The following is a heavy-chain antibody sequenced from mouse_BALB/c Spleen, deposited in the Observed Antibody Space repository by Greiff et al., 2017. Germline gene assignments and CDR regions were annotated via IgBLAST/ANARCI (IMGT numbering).Heavy chain of an antibody. V-gene: IGHV2-9*02. J-gene: IGHJ1*01. Sequence: VMLVESGPGLVAPSQSLSITCTVSGFSLTSYGVHWVRQPPGKGLEWLGVIWAGGSTNYNSALMSRLSISKDNSKSQVFLKMNSLQTDDTAMYYCAVRDYGSSDWYFDVWGAGTTVTVSS. D-gene: IGHD1-1*01. CDR3: AVRDYGSSDWYFDV. CDR2: IWAGGST. CDR1: GFSLTSYG.